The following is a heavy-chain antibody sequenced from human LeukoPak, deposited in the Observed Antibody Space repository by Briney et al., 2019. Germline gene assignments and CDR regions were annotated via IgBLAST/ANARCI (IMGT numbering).Heavy chain of an antibody. Sequence: SETQSLTCAVYGGSFSGYHWSWIRQPPGKGLEWIGEINHSGSTNYNPSLKSRVTISVDTSKNQFSLKLSSVTAADTAVYYCARQQSGAHWGQGTLVTVSS. CDR3: ARQQSGAH. V-gene: IGHV4-34*01. CDR1: GGSFSGYH. D-gene: IGHD7-27*01. CDR2: INHSGST. J-gene: IGHJ4*02.